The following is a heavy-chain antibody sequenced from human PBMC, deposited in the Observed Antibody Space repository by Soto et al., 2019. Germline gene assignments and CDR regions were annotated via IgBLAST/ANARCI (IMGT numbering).Heavy chain of an antibody. CDR3: ARIRGYSYGYNDY. V-gene: IGHV4-34*01. J-gene: IGHJ4*02. CDR1: GGSFSGYY. D-gene: IGHD5-18*01. CDR2: INHSGST. Sequence: QVQLQQWGAGLLKPSETLSLTCAVYGGSFSGYYWSWIRQPPGKGLERIGEINHSGSTNYNPSLKSRVTISVDTSKNQFSLKLSSVTAADTAVYYCARIRGYSYGYNDYWGQGTLVTVSS.